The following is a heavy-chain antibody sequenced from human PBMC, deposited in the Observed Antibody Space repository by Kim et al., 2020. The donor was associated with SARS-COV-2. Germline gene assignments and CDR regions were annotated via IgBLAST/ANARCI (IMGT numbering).Heavy chain of an antibody. V-gene: IGHV3-15*05. CDR2: IKSKTSGGTA. J-gene: IGHJ4*02. CDR3: TTEENPDFEY. CDR1: GFTLSNAW. Sequence: GGSLRLSCAASGFTLSNAWMSWVRQAPGKGLEWVGRIKSKTSGGTADYSAPVKGRFSISRDESENTMYLQMSSLKTEDTAVYYCTTEENPDFEYWGQGAL.